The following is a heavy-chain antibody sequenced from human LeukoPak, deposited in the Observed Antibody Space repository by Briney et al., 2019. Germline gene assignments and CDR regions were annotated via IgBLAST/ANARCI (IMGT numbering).Heavy chain of an antibody. V-gene: IGHV1-24*01. CDR1: GYTFTGYY. CDR2: FDPEDGET. D-gene: IGHD1-26*01. CDR3: ATLDSGELLQYYFDY. J-gene: IGHJ4*02. Sequence: ASVKVSCKASGYTFTGYYMHWVRQAPGQGLEWMGGFDPEDGETIYAQKFQGRVTMTGDTSTDTAYMELSSLRSEDTAVYYCATLDSGELLQYYFDYWGQGTLVTVSS.